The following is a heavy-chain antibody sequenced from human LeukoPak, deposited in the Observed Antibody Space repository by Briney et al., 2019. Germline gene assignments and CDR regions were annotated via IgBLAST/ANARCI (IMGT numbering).Heavy chain of an antibody. CDR1: GGSFSTYY. CDR3: ARLDSSGYYRSSGGFDP. V-gene: IGHV4-59*12. J-gene: IGHJ5*02. CDR2: IYYSGST. D-gene: IGHD3-22*01. Sequence: ASETLSLTCTVSGGSFSTYYWSWIRQPPGKGLEWIGYIYYSGSTNYNPSLKSRVTMSVDTSKNQFSLKLSSVTAADTAVYYCARLDSSGYYRSSGGFDPWGQGTLVTVSS.